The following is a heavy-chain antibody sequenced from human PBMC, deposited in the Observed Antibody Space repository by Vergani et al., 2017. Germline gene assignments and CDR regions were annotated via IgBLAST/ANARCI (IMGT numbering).Heavy chain of an antibody. D-gene: IGHD6-25*01. CDR1: GGSISSSSYY. J-gene: IGHJ2*01. CDR3: ARTRSGYSSESYWYFDL. CDR2: IYYSGST. V-gene: IGHV4-39*01. Sequence: QVQLQESGPGLVKPSETLSLTCTVSGGSISSSSYYWGWLRQPPGKGLEWIGSIYYSGSTYYNPSLKSRVTISVDTSKNQFSLKLSSVTAADTAVYYCARTRSGYSSESYWYFDLWGRGTLVTVSS.